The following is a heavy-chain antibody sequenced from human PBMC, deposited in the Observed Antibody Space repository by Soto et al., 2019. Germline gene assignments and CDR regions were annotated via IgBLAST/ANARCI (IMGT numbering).Heavy chain of an antibody. V-gene: IGHV4-59*08. Sequence: QVQLQESGPGLVKPSETLSLTCTVSGGSISSYYWSWIRQPPGKGLEWIGYIYYSGSTNYNPSLKSRVTISVDTPKNQFSLKLSSVTAVDTAVYYYARRRAIAARFDYWGQGTLVTVSS. J-gene: IGHJ4*02. CDR3: ARRRAIAARFDY. D-gene: IGHD6-6*01. CDR1: GGSISSYY. CDR2: IYYSGST.